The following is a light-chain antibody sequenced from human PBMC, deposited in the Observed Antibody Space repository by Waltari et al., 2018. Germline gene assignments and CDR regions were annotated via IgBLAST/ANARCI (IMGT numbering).Light chain of an antibody. J-gene: IGLJ1*01. CDR1: DSAVGAYDF. Sequence: QSALTQPASVSGSPGPSITIPCSGTDSAVGAYDFVSWYQQHPGKSPHLIIYEVSNRPSGISNRFSASKSGNTASMTISGLQAEDEADYYCSSYTTSSAPGVFGTGTRVTVL. V-gene: IGLV2-14*01. CDR3: SSYTTSSAPGV. CDR2: EVS.